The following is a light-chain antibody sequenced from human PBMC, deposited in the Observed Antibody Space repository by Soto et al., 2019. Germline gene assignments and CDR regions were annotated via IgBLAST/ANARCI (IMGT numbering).Light chain of an antibody. J-gene: IGKJ1*01. CDR1: QSVTTN. CDR2: GAS. V-gene: IGKV3-15*01. CDR3: QQHNNWPPWT. Sequence: EIVMTKSPATLSVSPGERATLSCRASQSVTTNLAWYQQKPGQAPRLLMYGASTRATGIPDRFSASGSGTEFTLTISGLQSEDFAVYYCQQHNNWPPWTFGQGTKVEIK.